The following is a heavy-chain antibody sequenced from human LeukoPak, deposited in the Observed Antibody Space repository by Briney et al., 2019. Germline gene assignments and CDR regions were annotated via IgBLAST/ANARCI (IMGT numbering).Heavy chain of an antibody. CDR3: ARLIADRTIYDY. J-gene: IGHJ4*02. CDR1: GFTVSSNY. V-gene: IGHV3-53*01. Sequence: PGGSLRLSCAASGFTVSSNYMSWVRQAPGKGLEWVSVIYSGGSTYYADSVKGRFTISRDNAKNSLYLQMNSLRAEDTAVYYCARLIADRTIYDYWGQGTLVTVSS. D-gene: IGHD6-6*01. CDR2: IYSGGST.